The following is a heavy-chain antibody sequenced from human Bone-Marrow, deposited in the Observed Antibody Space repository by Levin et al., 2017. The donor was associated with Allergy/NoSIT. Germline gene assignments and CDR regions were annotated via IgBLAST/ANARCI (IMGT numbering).Heavy chain of an antibody. D-gene: IGHD1-26*01. Sequence: LSLTCAASRFPFSAFGMHWVRQAPGRGLEWVAVIWYDGSHKFYADSVKGRFTISRDNSKNTLYLQMNSLRAEDTAVYYCTRDRGEWGQFYFDYWGQGILVTVSS. CDR3: TRDRGEWGQFYFDY. V-gene: IGHV3-33*01. J-gene: IGHJ4*02. CDR1: RFPFSAFG. CDR2: IWYDGSHK.